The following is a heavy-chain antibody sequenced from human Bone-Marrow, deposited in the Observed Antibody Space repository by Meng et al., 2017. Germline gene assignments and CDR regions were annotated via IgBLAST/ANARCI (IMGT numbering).Heavy chain of an antibody. Sequence: ASVKVSCKASRGTFSAYAITWVRQAPGQGLEWMGIINPSGGSTSYAQKFQGRVTMTRDTSTSTVYMELSSLRSEDTAVYYCASLIVVVPGAPVTRAAPMDVWGQGTTVTVSS. CDR2: INPSGGST. CDR3: ASLIVVVPGAPVTRAAPMDV. V-gene: IGHV1-46*01. D-gene: IGHD2-2*01. J-gene: IGHJ6*02. CDR1: RGTFSAYA.